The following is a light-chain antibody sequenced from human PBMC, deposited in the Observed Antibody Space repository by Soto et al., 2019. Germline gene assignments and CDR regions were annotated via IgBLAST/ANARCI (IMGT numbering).Light chain of an antibody. CDR1: SSNIGSNY. CDR3: AAWDDSLSGAV. CDR2: RNS. V-gene: IGLV1-47*01. Sequence: QSVLTQPPSESGTPGQRVTLSCSGRSSNIGSNYVYWYLQLPGTAPKLLIYRNSPRPSGVSDRFSGSKSGTSASLTITGLRSDDEADYYCAAWDDSLSGAVFGGGTKLNVL. J-gene: IGLJ3*02.